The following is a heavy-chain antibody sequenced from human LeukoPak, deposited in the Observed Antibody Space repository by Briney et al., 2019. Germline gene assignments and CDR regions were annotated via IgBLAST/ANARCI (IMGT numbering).Heavy chain of an antibody. CDR2: IYSGGTT. J-gene: IGHJ6*02. D-gene: IGHD1-14*01. CDR3: AKVSGGGLYYDGMDV. V-gene: IGHV3-53*01. Sequence: GGSLRLSCAASGFSVSSNYMSWVRQAPGKGLEWVSVIYSGGTTYYADSVKGRFTISRDSSKNTLYLQMNSLRAEDTAVYYCAKVSGGGLYYDGMDVWGQGTTVTVSS. CDR1: GFSVSSNY.